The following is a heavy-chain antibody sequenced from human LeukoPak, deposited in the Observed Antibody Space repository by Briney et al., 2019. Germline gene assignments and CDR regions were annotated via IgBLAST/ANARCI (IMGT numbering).Heavy chain of an antibody. CDR3: AFEIGRSQGAFDI. D-gene: IGHD1-26*01. CDR1: AFIFSKYA. CDR2: IWNDGSDE. Sequence: GGSPRLSCAASAFIFSKYAMPWVRQTPGKGLEWVAAIWNDGSDENYADSVKGRFTIFSDNSKNTLYLQMNSLRAEDTAVYYCAFEIGRSQGAFDIWGQGTMITVSS. V-gene: IGHV3-33*01. J-gene: IGHJ3*02.